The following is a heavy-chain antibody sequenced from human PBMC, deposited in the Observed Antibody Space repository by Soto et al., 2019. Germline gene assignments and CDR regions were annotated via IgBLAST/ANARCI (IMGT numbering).Heavy chain of an antibody. D-gene: IGHD6-19*01. CDR3: ARGLEGIAVAGAYDAFDI. Sequence: ASVTVSCKASGYTFTGYYMQWVRQATGQGLEWMGWINPNSGGTNYAQKFQGWVTMTRDTSISTAYMELSRLRSDDTAVYYCARGLEGIAVAGAYDAFDIWGQGTMVTVS. V-gene: IGHV1-2*04. CDR1: GYTFTGYY. CDR2: INPNSGGT. J-gene: IGHJ3*02.